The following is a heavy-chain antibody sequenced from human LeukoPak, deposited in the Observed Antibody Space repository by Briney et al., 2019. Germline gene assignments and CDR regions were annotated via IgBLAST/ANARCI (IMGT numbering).Heavy chain of an antibody. D-gene: IGHD2-15*01. CDR2: IRSSGDST. Sequence: PGGSLRLSCTVSGFTVSSNSMSWVRQAPGKGLEWVSSIRSSGDSTYYADSVKGRFTISRDNSKNTLYLQMNSLRAEDTAVYYCAKRYRVAPFGWFDPWGQGTLVTVSS. V-gene: IGHV3-23*01. CDR1: GFTVSSNS. J-gene: IGHJ5*02. CDR3: AKRYRVAPFGWFDP.